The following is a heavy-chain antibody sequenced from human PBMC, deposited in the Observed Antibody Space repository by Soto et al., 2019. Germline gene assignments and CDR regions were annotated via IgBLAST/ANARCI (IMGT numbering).Heavy chain of an antibody. J-gene: IGHJ4*02. CDR3: AHTELETKLDY. D-gene: IGHD1-1*01. CDR2: IYWDDDK. Sequence: QITLKESSPTLGKPTQTLTLTCTFSGFSLSTSGVGVGWIRQPPGKALEWLALIYWDDDKRYSPSLKSRLTITKDTAKSLVVLTITNMDPVDTATYYCAHTELETKLDYWGQGTLVTVSS. CDR1: GFSLSTSGVG. V-gene: IGHV2-5*02.